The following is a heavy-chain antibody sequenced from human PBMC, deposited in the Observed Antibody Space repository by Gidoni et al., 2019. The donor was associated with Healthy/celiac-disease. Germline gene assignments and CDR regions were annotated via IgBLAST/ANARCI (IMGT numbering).Heavy chain of an antibody. CDR1: GFTFSSYV. D-gene: IGHD6-13*01. CDR2: ISYDGSNK. CDR3: ARQAERGSKNAFDI. Sequence: QVQLVESGGGVVQPGRSLRLSCAASGFTFSSYVLHWVRQAPGQGLDWVAVISYDGSNKYYADSVKGRFTISRDNSKNTLYLQMNSLRAEDTAVYYCARQAERGSKNAFDIWGQGTMVTVSS. J-gene: IGHJ3*02. V-gene: IGHV3-30*19.